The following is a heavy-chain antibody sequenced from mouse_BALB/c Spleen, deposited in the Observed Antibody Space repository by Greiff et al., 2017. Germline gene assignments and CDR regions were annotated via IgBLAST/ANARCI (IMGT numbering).Heavy chain of an antibody. D-gene: IGHD2-1*01. CDR3: AKDLPTYAMDY. CDR1: GYTFTDYA. CDR2: ISTYYGDA. J-gene: IGHJ4*01. V-gene: IGHV1S137*01. Sequence: VKLVESGAELVRPGVSVKISCKGSGYTFTDYAMHWVKQSHAKSLEWIGVISTYYGDASYNQKFKGKATMTVDKSSSTAYMELARLTSEDSAIYYCAKDLPTYAMDYWGQGTSVTVSS.